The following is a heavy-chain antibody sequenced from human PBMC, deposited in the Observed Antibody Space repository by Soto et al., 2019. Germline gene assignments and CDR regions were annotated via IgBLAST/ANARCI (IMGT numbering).Heavy chain of an antibody. CDR3: ARGLRGYSYGSANWYFDL. CDR2: IYSGGST. J-gene: IGHJ2*01. CDR1: GFTVSSNY. Sequence: GGSLRLSCAAPGFTVSSNYMSWVRQAPGKGLEWVSVIYSGGSTYYADSVKGRFTISRDNSKNTLYLQMNSLRAEDTAVYYCARGLRGYSYGSANWYFDLWGRGTLVTVSS. V-gene: IGHV3-66*01. D-gene: IGHD5-18*01.